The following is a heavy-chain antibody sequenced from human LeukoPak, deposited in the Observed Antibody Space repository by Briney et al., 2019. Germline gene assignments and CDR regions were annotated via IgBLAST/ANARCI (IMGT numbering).Heavy chain of an antibody. CDR3: ARRISITMYGMDV. J-gene: IGHJ6*02. D-gene: IGHD3-10*01. CDR2: IYSGGST. V-gene: IGHV3-66*01. Sequence: PGGSLRLSCAASGFTFSSYAMSWVRQAPGKGLEWVSVIYSGGSTYYADSVKGRFTISRDNSKNTLYLQMNSLRVEDTAVYYCARRISITMYGMDVRGQGTTVTVSS. CDR1: GFTFSSYA.